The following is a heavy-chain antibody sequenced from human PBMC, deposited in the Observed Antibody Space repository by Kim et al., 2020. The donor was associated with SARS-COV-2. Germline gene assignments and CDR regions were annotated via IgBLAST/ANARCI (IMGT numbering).Heavy chain of an antibody. CDR3: ARDPSSTLYHWYFDL. D-gene: IGHD6-13*01. CDR1: GGSISRNNYY. V-gene: IGHV4-39*07. J-gene: IGHJ2*01. CDR2: IYSSGST. Sequence: SETLSLTCSVSGGSISRNNYYWGWLRQPPGKGLEWIGTIYSSGSTYHSPSLKGRVTISVDTSKNQFSLKLRYVTAADTAVYYCARDPSSTLYHWYFDLWGRGTLVTVSS.